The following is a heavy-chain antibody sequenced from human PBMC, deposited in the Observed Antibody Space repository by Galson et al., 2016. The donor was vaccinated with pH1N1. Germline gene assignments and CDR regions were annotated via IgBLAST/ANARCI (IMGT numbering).Heavy chain of an antibody. CDR2: IRKKDYAGAT. CDR1: GFNFGDYS. CDR3: PRDQDDFWRGNYDLDD. V-gene: IGHV3-49*04. D-gene: IGHD3-3*01. J-gene: IGHJ4*02. Sequence: SLRLSCATSGFNFGDYSMSWVRQAPGKGLEWVGLIRKKDYAGATEYAASVKGRFTISRDDSKSIAYLQMNSLKTEDTAIYYCPRDQDDFWRGNYDLDDWGPGTLVTVSS.